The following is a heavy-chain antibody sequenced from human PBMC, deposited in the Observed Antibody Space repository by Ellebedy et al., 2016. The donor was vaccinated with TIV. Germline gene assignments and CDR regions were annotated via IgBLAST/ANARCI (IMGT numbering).Heavy chain of an antibody. CDR3: ARWPSGDAPLDY. CDR2: ISGSSVYI. J-gene: IGHJ4*02. CDR1: GFTFSSYT. D-gene: IGHD4-17*01. Sequence: GESLKISCAASGFTFSSYTMNWVRQASGKGLEWVSSISGSSVYIYYADSVKGRFTISRDNSKNTLYLQMNSLRVEDTAVYYCARWPSGDAPLDYWGQGTLVTVSS. V-gene: IGHV3-21*01.